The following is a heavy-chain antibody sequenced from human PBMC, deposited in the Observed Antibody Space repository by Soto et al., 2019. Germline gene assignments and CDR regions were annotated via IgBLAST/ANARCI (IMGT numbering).Heavy chain of an antibody. V-gene: IGHV3-73*01. CDR1: GFTFSGSA. Sequence: GGSLSLSCAASGFTFSGSAMHWVRQASGKGLEWVGRIRSKANSYATAYAASVKGRFTISRDDSKNTAYLQMNSLKTEDTAVYYCTSRGYYDFWSGYPGSDYYYGMDVWGQGTTVTVSS. CDR2: IRSKANSYAT. CDR3: TSRGYYDFWSGYPGSDYYYGMDV. J-gene: IGHJ6*02. D-gene: IGHD3-3*01.